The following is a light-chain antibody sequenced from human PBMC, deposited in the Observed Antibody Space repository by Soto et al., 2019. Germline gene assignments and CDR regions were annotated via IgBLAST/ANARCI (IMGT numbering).Light chain of an antibody. Sequence: EIVLTQSPDTLSLSLGERATLSCRASESVTSSHLAWYQQKRGQAPRLLIYGASSRATDIPDRFSGSGSGTDFTLTISRLEPEDFAVYYCQHYGSSSNTFGQGTRLEIK. CDR1: ESVTSSH. V-gene: IGKV3-20*01. J-gene: IGKJ5*01. CDR2: GAS. CDR3: QHYGSSSNT.